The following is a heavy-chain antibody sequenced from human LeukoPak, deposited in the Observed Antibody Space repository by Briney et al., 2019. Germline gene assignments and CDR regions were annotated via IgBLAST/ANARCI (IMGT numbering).Heavy chain of an antibody. Sequence: PSGTLSLTCAVSGGSISSTNWWSWVRQSPGKGLEWIGEIYHSGSTNYKPSLRSRVTISVDKSENQFSLNLSSVTAADTAVYYCARGGGSGSYWSYYYYYMDVWGKGTTVTVSS. D-gene: IGHD3-10*01. J-gene: IGHJ6*03. V-gene: IGHV4-4*02. CDR1: GGSISSTNW. CDR2: IYHSGST. CDR3: ARGGGSGSYWSYYYYYMDV.